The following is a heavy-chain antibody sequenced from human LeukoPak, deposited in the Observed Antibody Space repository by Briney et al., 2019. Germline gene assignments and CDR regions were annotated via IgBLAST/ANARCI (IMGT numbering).Heavy chain of an antibody. Sequence: PSETLSLTCTVSGGSISSYYWNWVRQPPGKGLEWIGYFYYTGSTHYNPSLKSRVTISVDTSKNQFSLKLSSVTAADTAVYYCSRLTNYGYHYYYGMDVWGQGTTVTVPS. D-gene: IGHD3-10*01. CDR2: FYYTGST. V-gene: IGHV4-59*08. CDR3: SRLTNYGYHYYYGMDV. CDR1: GGSISSYY. J-gene: IGHJ6*02.